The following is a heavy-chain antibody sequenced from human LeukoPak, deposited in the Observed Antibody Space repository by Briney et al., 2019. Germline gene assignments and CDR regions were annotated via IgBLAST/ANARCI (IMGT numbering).Heavy chain of an antibody. D-gene: IGHD4-17*01. CDR3: ARVEHGDYDY. J-gene: IGHJ4*02. CDR1: GFTFSSYS. Sequence: SGGSLRLSCAASGFTFSSYSMNWVRQAPGKGLEWASSISSSSSYIYYADSVKGRFTISRDNAKNSLYLQMNSLRAEDTAVYYCARVEHGDYDYWGQGTLVTVSS. CDR2: ISSSSSYI. V-gene: IGHV3-21*01.